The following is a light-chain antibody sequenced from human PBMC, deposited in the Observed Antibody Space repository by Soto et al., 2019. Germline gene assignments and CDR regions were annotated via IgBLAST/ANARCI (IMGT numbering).Light chain of an antibody. J-gene: IGKJ1*01. CDR2: GAS. V-gene: IGKV3-20*01. Sequence: EIVLTQSPGTLSLSPGERATLSCRASQSVSSSYLAWYLQKPGQAPRLLIYGASSRADGIPERFSGSGSGTDFTLTISRLGSEDFAVYYCQQYGSSPRTFGQGTKVEIK. CDR3: QQYGSSPRT. CDR1: QSVSSSY.